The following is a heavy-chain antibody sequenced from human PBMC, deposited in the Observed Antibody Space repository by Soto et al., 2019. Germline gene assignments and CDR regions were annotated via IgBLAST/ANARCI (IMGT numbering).Heavy chain of an antibody. CDR2: IIPISGTA. J-gene: IGHJ6*02. Sequence: QVQLVQSGAEVKKPGSSVKVSCKASGGTFSSYAIRWVRQAPGQGLEWMGGIIPISGTANYAQKFQGRVTITAAESTSTAYMELSSLRSEDTAVYYCARSQGSSTSLEIYYYYYDGMDVWGQGTMVTVSS. CDR1: GGTFSSYA. CDR3: ARSQGSSTSLEIYYYYYDGMDV. V-gene: IGHV1-69*01. D-gene: IGHD2-2*01.